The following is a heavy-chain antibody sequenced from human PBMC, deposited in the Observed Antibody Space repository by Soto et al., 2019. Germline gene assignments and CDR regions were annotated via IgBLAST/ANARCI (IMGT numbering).Heavy chain of an antibody. CDR2: IRSKANSYAT. D-gene: IGHD4-17*01. CDR1: GFTFSGSA. J-gene: IGHJ4*01. V-gene: IGHV3-73*01. Sequence: GGSLRLSCAASGFTFSGSAMHWVRQASGKGLEWVGRIRSKANSYATAYAASVKGRFTIYRDDSKNTAYLQMNSLKTEDTAVYYCTTRLRNPVTRTFFDDGGHGXL. CDR3: TTRLRNPVTRTFFDD.